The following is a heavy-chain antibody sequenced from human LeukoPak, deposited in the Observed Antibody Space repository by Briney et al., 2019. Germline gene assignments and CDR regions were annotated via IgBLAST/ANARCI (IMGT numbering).Heavy chain of an antibody. CDR3: ARHYVGARAGYSSGWYYPGFDY. D-gene: IGHD6-19*01. CDR1: GGSISSYY. V-gene: IGHV4-59*08. CDR2: IYYSGST. Sequence: PSETLSLTCTVSGGSISSYYWSWIRQTPGKGLEWIGYIYYSGSTNYNPSLKSRVTISVDTSKNQFSLKLSSVTAADTAVYYCARHYVGARAGYSSGWYYPGFDYWGQGTLVTVSS. J-gene: IGHJ4*02.